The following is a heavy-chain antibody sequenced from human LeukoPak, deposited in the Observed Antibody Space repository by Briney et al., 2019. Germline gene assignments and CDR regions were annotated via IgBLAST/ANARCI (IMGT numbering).Heavy chain of an antibody. V-gene: IGHV3-9*01. D-gene: IGHD3-10*01. CDR1: GFTFDDYA. Sequence: PGRSLTLSCAASGFTFDDYAMHWVRQAPGKGLEWVSGISWNSGSIGYADSVKGRFTISRDNAKYSLYLQMNSLRAEDTALYYCAKGPMVRGVPYYFDYWGQGTLVTVSS. J-gene: IGHJ4*02. CDR3: AKGPMVRGVPYYFDY. CDR2: ISWNSGSI.